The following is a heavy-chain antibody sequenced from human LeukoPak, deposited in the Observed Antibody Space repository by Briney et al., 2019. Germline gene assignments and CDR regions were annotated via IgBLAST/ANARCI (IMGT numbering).Heavy chain of an antibody. J-gene: IGHJ5*02. CDR2: IYHSGGT. V-gene: IGHV4-4*02. Sequence: PSETLSLTCSVSGGSISSNMWWSWVRQTPGKGLEWIGEIYHSGGTNYNPSLKSRVTISLDKSKNQFSLKLSSVTAADTAVYYCARGFIVATIGGWFGPWGQGTLVTVSS. CDR1: GGSISSNMW. CDR3: ARGFIVATIGGWFGP. D-gene: IGHD5-12*01.